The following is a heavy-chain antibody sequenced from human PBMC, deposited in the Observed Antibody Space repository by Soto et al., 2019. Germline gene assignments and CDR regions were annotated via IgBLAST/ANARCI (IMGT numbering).Heavy chain of an antibody. CDR3: ARQLWLYRLDY. CDR1: GGSISSSNYY. Sequence: QLQLQESGPGLVKPSETLSLTCTVSGGSISSSNYYWGWIRQPPGKGLEWVGSIYYSGNTQYNPALKSRVTISVDTSKNQFSLKLSSVTAADTAVYYCARQLWLYRLDYWGRGTLVTGSS. J-gene: IGHJ4*02. D-gene: IGHD3-16*01. CDR2: IYYSGNT. V-gene: IGHV4-39*01.